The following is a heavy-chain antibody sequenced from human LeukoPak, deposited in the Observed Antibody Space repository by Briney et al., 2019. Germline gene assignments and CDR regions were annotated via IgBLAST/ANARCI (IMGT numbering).Heavy chain of an antibody. Sequence: GESLKISCRGSGYNFTIRWIGWVRQMPGKGLEWMGIIYPGDSDTRYNPSFQGQITISADKSISTAYVQWSSLKASDTAMYYCARSHDYSNYVAFWGPGTLVTVSS. V-gene: IGHV5-51*01. CDR1: GYNFTIRW. J-gene: IGHJ4*02. CDR3: ARSHDYSNYVAF. D-gene: IGHD4-11*01. CDR2: IYPGDSDT.